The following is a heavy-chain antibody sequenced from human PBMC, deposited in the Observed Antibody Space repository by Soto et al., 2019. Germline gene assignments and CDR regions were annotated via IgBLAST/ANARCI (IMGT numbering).Heavy chain of an antibody. Sequence: QVQLVQSGAEVKKPGSSVKVSCKASGGTFSSYAISWVRQAPGQGLEWMGGIIPIFGTANYAQKFQGRVTITADESTSTAYMELSSLRSEDTAVYYCAREKLGLELRRDAFDIWGQGTMVTVSS. CDR2: IIPIFGTA. J-gene: IGHJ3*02. V-gene: IGHV1-69*01. CDR1: GGTFSSYA. D-gene: IGHD1-7*01. CDR3: AREKLGLELRRDAFDI.